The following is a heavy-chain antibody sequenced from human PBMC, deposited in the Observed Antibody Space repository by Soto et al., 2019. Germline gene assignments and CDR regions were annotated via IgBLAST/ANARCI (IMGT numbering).Heavy chain of an antibody. Sequence: QPGGSLRLSCAASGFTVSSNYMSWVRQAPGKGLEWVSVIYSGGSTYYADSVKGRFTISRDNSKNTLYLQMNSLRAEDTAVYYCARDGGGRDRRGYYYYGMDVWGQGTTVTVSS. CDR3: ARDGGGRDRRGYYYYGMDV. V-gene: IGHV3-53*01. CDR1: GFTVSSNY. J-gene: IGHJ6*02. D-gene: IGHD3-16*01. CDR2: IYSGGST.